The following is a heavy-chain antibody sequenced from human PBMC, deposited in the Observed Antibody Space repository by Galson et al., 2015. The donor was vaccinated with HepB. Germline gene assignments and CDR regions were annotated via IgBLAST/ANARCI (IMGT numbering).Heavy chain of an antibody. D-gene: IGHD5-18*01. CDR2: ISYDGSNK. J-gene: IGHJ4*02. CDR1: GFTFSSYG. Sequence: SLRLSCAASGFTFSSYGMHWVRQAPGKGLEWVAVISYDGSNKYYADSVKGRFTISRDNSKNTLYLQMNSLRAEDTAVYHCAKGGGRIQLPMGYWGQGTLVTVSS. CDR3: AKGGGRIQLPMGY. V-gene: IGHV3-30*18.